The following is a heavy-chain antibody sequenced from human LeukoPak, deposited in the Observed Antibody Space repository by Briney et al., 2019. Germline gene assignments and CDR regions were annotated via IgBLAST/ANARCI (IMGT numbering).Heavy chain of an antibody. V-gene: IGHV4-4*07. D-gene: IGHD7-27*01. CDR1: GGSISGYN. CDR3: ASVTGYDD. CDR2: IYSSGSA. J-gene: IGHJ4*02. Sequence: SETLSLTCTVSGGSISGYNWTWIRQPVGKGLEWIGRIYSSGSAKYNASLKSRVTMSVDTSKNQFTLKLTSVTAADTAIYYCASVTGYDDWGQGTLVTVSS.